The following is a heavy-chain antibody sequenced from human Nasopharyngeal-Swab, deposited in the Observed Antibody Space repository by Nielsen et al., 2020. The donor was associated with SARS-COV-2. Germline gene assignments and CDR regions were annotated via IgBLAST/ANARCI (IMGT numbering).Heavy chain of an antibody. CDR1: GFTFSSYA. CDR3: ARGGLLELGFYWYFDL. D-gene: IGHD2-21*02. J-gene: IGHJ2*01. V-gene: IGHV3-30-3*01. CDR2: ISYGGSNK. Sequence: GGSLRLSCAASGFTFSSYAMHWVRQAPGKGLEWVAVISYGGSNKYYADSVKGRFTISRDNSKNTLYLQMSSLRAEDTAVYYCARGGLLELGFYWYFDLWGRGTLVTVSS.